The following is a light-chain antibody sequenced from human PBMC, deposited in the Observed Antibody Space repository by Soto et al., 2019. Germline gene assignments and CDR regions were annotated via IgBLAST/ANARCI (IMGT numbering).Light chain of an antibody. CDR3: VQGAGTRT. V-gene: IGKV2-24*01. Sequence: IVMTQTPLSSRVTLGQPASISCRSSQSLVQSDGNTYLSWLQVRPGQPPRLLIYQVSNRFSGVPDRFTGSGAGTDFTLRISRVEHEDVGVYYCVQGAGTRTFGQGTTVEI. CDR2: QVS. CDR1: QSLVQSDGNTY. J-gene: IGKJ1*01.